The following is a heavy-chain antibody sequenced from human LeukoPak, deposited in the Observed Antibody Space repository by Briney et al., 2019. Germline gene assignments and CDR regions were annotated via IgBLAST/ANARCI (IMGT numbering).Heavy chain of an antibody. V-gene: IGHV4-38-2*01. CDR2: IYHSGST. J-gene: IGHJ4*02. Sequence: SETLSLTCAVSGYSISSGYYWGWIRQPPRKGLDWIGSIYHSGSTYYNPSLKRRVSISVDTSKNPFSLKLSSVPAADTTVYYCARGGGYGVFDYWGKGTLVTVSS. CDR3: ARGGGYGVFDY. CDR1: GYSISSGYY. D-gene: IGHD5-12*01.